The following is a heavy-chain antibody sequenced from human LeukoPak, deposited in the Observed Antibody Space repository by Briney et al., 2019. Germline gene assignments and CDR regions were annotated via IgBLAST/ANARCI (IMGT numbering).Heavy chain of an antibody. CDR2: IIPIFGTA. CDR3: ARRPLRYCSSTSCSPWGLDY. Sequence: GASVKVSCKASGGTFSSYAISWVRQAPGQGLEWMGGIIPIFGTANYAQKFQGRVTITADKSTSTAYMELSSLRSEDTAVYYCARRPLRYCSSTSCSPWGLDYWGQGILVTVSS. V-gene: IGHV1-69*06. CDR1: GGTFSSYA. D-gene: IGHD2-2*01. J-gene: IGHJ4*02.